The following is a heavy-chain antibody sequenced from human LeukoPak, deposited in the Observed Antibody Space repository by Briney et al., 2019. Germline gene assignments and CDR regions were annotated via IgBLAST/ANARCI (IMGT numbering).Heavy chain of an antibody. J-gene: IGHJ4*02. D-gene: IGHD3-16*02. CDR1: GGSISSSSYY. V-gene: IGHV4-39*07. CDR2: IYYSGST. CDR3: ARRRYDYVWGSYRPRGGYFDY. Sequence: PSETLSLTCTVSGGSISSSSYYWGWIRQPPGKGLEWIGSIYYSGSTYYNPSLKSRVTISVGTSKNQFSLKLSSVTAADTAVYYCARRRYDYVWGSYRPRGGYFDYWGQGTLVTVSS.